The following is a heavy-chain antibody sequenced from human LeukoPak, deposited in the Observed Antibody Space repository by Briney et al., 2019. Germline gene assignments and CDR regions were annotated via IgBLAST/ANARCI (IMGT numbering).Heavy chain of an antibody. J-gene: IGHJ4*02. CDR2: INPSGGST. D-gene: IGHD5-24*01. CDR1: GYTFTSYY. Sequence: ASVKVSCKASGYTFTSYYMHWVRQAPGQGLEWMGIINPSGGSTSYAQKFQGRVTMTRDMSTSTVYMELSSLRSEDTAVYYCARDGYKAGAFDYWGQGTLVTVSS. V-gene: IGHV1-46*01. CDR3: ARDGYKAGAFDY.